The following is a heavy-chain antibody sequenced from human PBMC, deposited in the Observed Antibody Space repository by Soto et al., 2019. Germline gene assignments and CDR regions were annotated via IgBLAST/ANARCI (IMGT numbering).Heavy chain of an antibody. CDR2: ISSNGGTT. CDR3: VRRVSGNYDY. V-gene: IGHV3-64*01. Sequence: EVQLAESGGGMVQPGGSLKPSGVASGFTFSSYDRHWVRQAPGKGLEYVSSISSNGGTTYYGNSVKGRFTISRDNSKNTLYLQMGSLRAEDMAVYYCVRRVSGNYDYWGQGTLVTVSS. CDR1: GFTFSSYD. D-gene: IGHD1-7*01. J-gene: IGHJ4*02.